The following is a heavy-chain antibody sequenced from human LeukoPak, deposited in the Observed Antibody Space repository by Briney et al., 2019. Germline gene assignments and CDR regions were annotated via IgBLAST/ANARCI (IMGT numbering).Heavy chain of an antibody. CDR3: AGDRNSDWYSPLDY. CDR1: GFTFRSYV. D-gene: IGHD6-19*01. J-gene: IGHJ4*02. V-gene: IGHV3-23*01. Sequence: GGSLRLSCAASGFTFRSYVMSWVRLAPGKGLEWVSGLNTDGAWIYYADSVKGRFTISRDNSENTLYLQMNSLRVEDTAIYYCAGDRNSDWYSPLDYWGQGSQVTVSP. CDR2: LNTDGAWI.